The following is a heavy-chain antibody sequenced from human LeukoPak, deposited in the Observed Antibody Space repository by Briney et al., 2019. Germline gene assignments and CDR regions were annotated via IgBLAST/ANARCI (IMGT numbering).Heavy chain of an antibody. D-gene: IGHD6-13*01. Sequence: SETLSLTCTVSGGSISGYYCSWIRQPPGKGLEWIGYIYYSGSTNYNPSLKSRVTISVDTSKNQFSLKLSSVTAADAAVYYCARDIAAAGYFDYWGQGTLVTVSS. CDR1: GGSISGYY. CDR2: IYYSGST. V-gene: IGHV4-59*01. J-gene: IGHJ4*02. CDR3: ARDIAAAGYFDY.